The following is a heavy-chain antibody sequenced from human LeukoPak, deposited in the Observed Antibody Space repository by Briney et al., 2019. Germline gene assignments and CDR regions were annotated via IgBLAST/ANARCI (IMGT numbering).Heavy chain of an antibody. V-gene: IGHV3-66*02. CDR1: VFTGSSNY. J-gene: IGHJ3*02. CDR2: IYREGST. D-gene: IGHD2-2*01. CDR3: ARDLPEGAFDI. Sequence: PGGSLRLSCAASVFTGSSNYMSCVRQAPGKRLEGVSVIYREGSTYYSDSVKGRFTLSRDNSKNTLYLQMNSLRAEDTAVYYCARDLPEGAFDIWGQGTMVTVSS.